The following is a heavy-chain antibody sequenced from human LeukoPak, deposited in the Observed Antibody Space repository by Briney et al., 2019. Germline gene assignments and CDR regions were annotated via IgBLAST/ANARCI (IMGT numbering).Heavy chain of an antibody. V-gene: IGHV4-31*03. D-gene: IGHD6-13*01. CDR2: IYYSGST. Sequence: SETLSLTCTVSGGSISSGGYYWSWIRQHPGKGLEWIVYIYYSGSTYYNPSLKSRVTISVDTSKNQFSLKLSSVTAADTAVYYCARDSRSSWYRADDAFDIWGQGTMVTVSS. CDR1: GGSISSGGYY. CDR3: ARDSRSSWYRADDAFDI. J-gene: IGHJ3*02.